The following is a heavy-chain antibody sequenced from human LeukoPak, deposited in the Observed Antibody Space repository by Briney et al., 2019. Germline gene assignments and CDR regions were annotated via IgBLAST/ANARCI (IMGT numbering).Heavy chain of an antibody. V-gene: IGHV3-7*01. CDR3: AKGSSRPPNAFDI. J-gene: IGHJ3*02. CDR1: GFTFSGHW. Sequence: GGSLRLSCTASGFTFSGHWMSWVRQAPGKGLEWVASIRQDGSEKHYVDSVEGRFIISRDNAKNSLHLQMNSLRAEDTVVYYCAKGSSRPPNAFDIWGQGTLVTVSS. CDR2: IRQDGSEK. D-gene: IGHD6-6*01.